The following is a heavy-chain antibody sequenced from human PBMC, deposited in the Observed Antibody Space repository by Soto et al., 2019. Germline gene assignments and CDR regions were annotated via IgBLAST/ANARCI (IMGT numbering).Heavy chain of an antibody. CDR2: IYYSGST. CDR3: ARSDDNGGKTPIDY. CDR1: GGSISSSSYY. D-gene: IGHD3-16*01. J-gene: IGHJ4*02. V-gene: IGHV4-39*01. Sequence: QLQLQESGPGLVKPSETLSLTCTVSGGSISSSSYYWGWIRQPPGKGLEWIGSIYYSGSTYYNPSLKIRVTISVDTSKNQFSLKLSSVTAADTAVYYCARSDDNGGKTPIDYWGQGTLVTVSS.